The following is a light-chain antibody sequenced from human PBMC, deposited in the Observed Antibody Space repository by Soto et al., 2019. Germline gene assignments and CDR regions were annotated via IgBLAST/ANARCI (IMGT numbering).Light chain of an antibody. CDR2: AAS. CDR3: QQYGSSPPIT. CDR1: QSVSGSY. Sequence: EIVLTQSPGTLSLSPGERATLSCRASQSVSGSYLAWYQQKPGQAPRLLISAASSRATGIPDRFSGSGSGTDFTLTIIRLEPEDFAVYYCQQYGSSPPITFGQGTRLEMK. J-gene: IGKJ5*01. V-gene: IGKV3-20*01.